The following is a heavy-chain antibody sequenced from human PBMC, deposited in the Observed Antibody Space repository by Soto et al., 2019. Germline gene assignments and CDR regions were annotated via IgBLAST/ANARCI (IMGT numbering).Heavy chain of an antibody. CDR2: IFYSGST. V-gene: IGHV4-31*03. Sequence: SETLSLTCTVSGGSINSGGFYWTWIRQHPGKGLEWIGYIFYSGSTYYNPSLKSRVTISIDTSKNQFSLNLTSVTAADTAVYYCARVLTSAYNRVDHGGQGTLVTVSS. D-gene: IGHD3-10*01. CDR1: GGSINSGGFY. CDR3: ARVLTSAYNRVDH. J-gene: IGHJ5*02.